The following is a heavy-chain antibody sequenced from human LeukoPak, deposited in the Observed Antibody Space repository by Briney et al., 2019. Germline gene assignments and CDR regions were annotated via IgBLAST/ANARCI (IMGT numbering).Heavy chain of an antibody. D-gene: IGHD3-22*01. V-gene: IGHV1-24*01. CDR1: GFTLSKIS. CDR2: VGHQDGTT. Sequence: ASVRVSCKVSGFTLSKISIYWVRHAPGKGLEWMGRVGHQDGTTVHAQKFQGRFNMTVDTATDTAYMEMRSLTSEDTAIYYCATGAIVFDYWGQGTLVTVSS. CDR3: ATGAIVFDY. J-gene: IGHJ4*02.